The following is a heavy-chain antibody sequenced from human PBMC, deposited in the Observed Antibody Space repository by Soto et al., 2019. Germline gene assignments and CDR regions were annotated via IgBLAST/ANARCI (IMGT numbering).Heavy chain of an antibody. D-gene: IGHD6-13*01. J-gene: IGHJ6*02. CDR2: IIRDGSST. CDR3: GRGGSGIYGMDI. Sequence: EVQLVESGGGLVQPGGSLRLACAASGFTFSSYWMHWVRQAPGKGLVWISRIIRDGSSTNYADSVKGRFTISRDNAKNTLYLEINSRRADDTAVYFCGRGGSGIYGMDIWGQGTTVIVSS. V-gene: IGHV3-74*01. CDR1: GFTFSSYW.